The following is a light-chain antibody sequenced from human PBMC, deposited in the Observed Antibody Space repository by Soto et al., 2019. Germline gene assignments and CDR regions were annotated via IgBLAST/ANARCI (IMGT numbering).Light chain of an antibody. CDR2: AAS. CDR3: QQSHSTPIT. CDR1: QTISEY. J-gene: IGKJ5*01. V-gene: IGKV1-39*01. Sequence: DIQMTQSPSCLSASIGDRVTIACRASQTISEYLNWYQQKPGKAPKLLIYAASSLQSGVPSRFSGSGYGANFTLTISSLQPEDFATYYCQQSHSTPITFGQGTRLEIK.